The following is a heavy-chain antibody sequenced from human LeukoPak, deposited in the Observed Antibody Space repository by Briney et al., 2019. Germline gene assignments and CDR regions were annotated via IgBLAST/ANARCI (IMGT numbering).Heavy chain of an antibody. Sequence: PSETLSLTCAVYGGSFSGYYWSWLRQPPRKGLEWIGEINHSGSTNYNPSLKSRVTISVDTSKNQFSLKLSSVTAADTAVYYCARGPGEEVAARLGYYYMDVWGKGTTVTVSS. CDR2: INHSGST. CDR1: GGSFSGYY. CDR3: ARGPGEEVAARLGYYYMDV. V-gene: IGHV4-34*01. J-gene: IGHJ6*03. D-gene: IGHD6-6*01.